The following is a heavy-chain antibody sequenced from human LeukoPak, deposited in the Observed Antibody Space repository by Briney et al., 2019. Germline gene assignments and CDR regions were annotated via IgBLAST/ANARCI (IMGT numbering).Heavy chain of an antibody. J-gene: IGHJ3*02. Sequence: ASVKVSCKASGYTFTSYAMHWVRQAPGQRLEWMGWINAGNGNTKYSQKFQGRVTITRDTSASTAYMELSSLRSEDTAVYYCARPRIAADPLEGFDIWGQGTMVTVSS. D-gene: IGHD6-13*01. CDR1: GYTFTSYA. CDR2: INAGNGNT. V-gene: IGHV1-3*01. CDR3: ARPRIAADPLEGFDI.